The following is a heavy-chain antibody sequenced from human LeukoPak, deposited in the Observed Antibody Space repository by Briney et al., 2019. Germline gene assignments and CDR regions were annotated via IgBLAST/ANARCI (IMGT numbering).Heavy chain of an antibody. D-gene: IGHD3-3*01. CDR1: GGSISSYY. Sequence: SETLSLTCTASGGSISSYYWSWIRQPPGKGLEWIGYIYYSGSTNYNPSLKSRVAISVDTSKNQFSLKLSSVTAADTAVYYCARHLRYYCMDVWGKGTTVTVSS. J-gene: IGHJ6*03. CDR2: IYYSGST. V-gene: IGHV4-59*08. CDR3: ARHLRYYCMDV.